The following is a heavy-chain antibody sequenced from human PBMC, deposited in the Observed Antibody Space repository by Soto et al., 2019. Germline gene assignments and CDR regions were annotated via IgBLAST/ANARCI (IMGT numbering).Heavy chain of an antibody. CDR3: ASGTPGTGYYTYYFDY. D-gene: IGHD3-9*01. CDR2: IYHSGST. Sequence: TLSLTCAVSGGSISSGGYSWSWIRQPPGKGLEWIGYIYHSGSTYYNPSLKSRVTISVDRSKNQFSLKLSSVTAADTAVYYCASGTPGTGYYTYYFDYWGQGTLVTVSS. V-gene: IGHV4-30-2*01. J-gene: IGHJ4*02. CDR1: GGSISSGGYS.